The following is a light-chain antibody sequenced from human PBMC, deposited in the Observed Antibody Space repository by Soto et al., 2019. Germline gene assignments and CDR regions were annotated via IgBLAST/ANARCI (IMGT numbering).Light chain of an antibody. J-gene: IGKJ5*01. Sequence: DIQMTQSPSSLSASVGDRVTITCQASQDISNYLNWYQQKPGKAPKLLIYDASNLETGVPSRFSGSGSGTDFTFTISSLQPEDIGTYYCQQYDNLLITFGQGTRLEIK. CDR1: QDISNY. CDR2: DAS. CDR3: QQYDNLLIT. V-gene: IGKV1-33*01.